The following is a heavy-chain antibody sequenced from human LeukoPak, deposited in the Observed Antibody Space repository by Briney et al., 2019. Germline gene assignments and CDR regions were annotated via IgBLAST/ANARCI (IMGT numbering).Heavy chain of an antibody. V-gene: IGHV4-31*03. CDR2: IYYSGST. Sequence: SQTLSLTCTVSGGSISSGGYYWSWIRQHPGKGLEWIGYIYYSGSTYYNPSLKSRVTISVDTSKNQFSLKLNSVTAADTAVYYCARDGPAYTSRWYDCYYGLDVWGQGTTVTVSS. J-gene: IGHJ6*02. D-gene: IGHD1-1*01. CDR1: GGSISSGGYY. CDR3: ARDGPAYTSRWYDCYYGLDV.